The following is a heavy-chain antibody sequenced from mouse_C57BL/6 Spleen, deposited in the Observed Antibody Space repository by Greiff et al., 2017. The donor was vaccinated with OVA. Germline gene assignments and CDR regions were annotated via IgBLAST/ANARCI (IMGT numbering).Heavy chain of an antibody. CDR3: ARGALLFYAMDY. J-gene: IGHJ4*01. CDR2: ISPRSGNT. CDR1: GYTFTSYG. V-gene: IGHV1-81*01. Sequence: VQLQQSGAELARPGASVKLSCKASGYTFTSYGISWVKQRPGQGLEWIGEISPRSGNTSYNEKFKGKATLTADKSSSTAYMELRSLTSEDSAVYFCARGALLFYAMDYWGQGTSVTVSS. D-gene: IGHD1-1*01.